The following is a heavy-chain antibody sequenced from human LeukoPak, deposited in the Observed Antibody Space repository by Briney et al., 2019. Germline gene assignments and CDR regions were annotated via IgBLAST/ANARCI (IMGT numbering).Heavy chain of an antibody. J-gene: IGHJ4*02. Sequence: GGSLRLSCAASGFTFSSYAMSWVRQAPGKGLEWVSGISGSGSRTYYADSVKGRFTISRDNSKNTLYLQMNSLRAEDTAVYYCARKIDYGDYYFDYWGQGTLVTVSS. V-gene: IGHV3-23*01. CDR2: ISGSGSRT. CDR3: ARKIDYGDYYFDY. CDR1: GFTFSSYA. D-gene: IGHD4-17*01.